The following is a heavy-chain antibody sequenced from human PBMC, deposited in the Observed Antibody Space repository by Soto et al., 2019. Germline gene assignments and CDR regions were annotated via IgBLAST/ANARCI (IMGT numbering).Heavy chain of an antibody. Sequence: PSETLSLTCAVYGGSFSGYYWSWIRQPPGKGLEWIGEINHSGSTNYNPSLKSRVTISVDTSKNQFSLKLSSVTAADTAVYYCARTGATIFGVVPDYYYYYMDVWGKGTTVTVSS. D-gene: IGHD3-3*01. CDR1: GGSFSGYY. CDR3: ARTGATIFGVVPDYYYYYMDV. CDR2: INHSGST. J-gene: IGHJ6*03. V-gene: IGHV4-34*01.